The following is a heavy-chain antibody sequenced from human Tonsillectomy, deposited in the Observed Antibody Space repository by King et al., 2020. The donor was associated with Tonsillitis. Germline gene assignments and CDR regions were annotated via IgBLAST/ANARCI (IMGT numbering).Heavy chain of an antibody. D-gene: IGHD3-10*01. V-gene: IGHV3-30*18. CDR1: GFTFSNYG. CDR2: ISYDGSDK. CDR3: AKVDRMVRGVIITGRYYYGMDV. J-gene: IGHJ6*02. Sequence: VQLVESGGGVVQPGRSLRLSCAASGFTFSNYGMHWVRQAPGKGLEWVAVISYDGSDKYYADSVKGRFTISRDNSKNTLSLQMNSLRAEDTAVYYWAKVDRMVRGVIITGRYYYGMDVWGQGTAVTVSS.